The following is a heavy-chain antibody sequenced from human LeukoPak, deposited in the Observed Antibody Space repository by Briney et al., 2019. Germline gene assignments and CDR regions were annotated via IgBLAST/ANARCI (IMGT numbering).Heavy chain of an antibody. J-gene: IGHJ4*02. D-gene: IGHD6-13*01. V-gene: IGHV4-39*07. Sequence: SETLSLTCTVSGGSISSSSYYWGWIRQPPGRGLEWIGSIYYSGSAYYNPSLKSRVTISVDTSKNQFSLKLSSVTAADTAVYYCARDRAAIGHFDDWGQGTLVTVSS. CDR3: ARDRAAIGHFDD. CDR1: GGSISSSSYY. CDR2: IYYSGSA.